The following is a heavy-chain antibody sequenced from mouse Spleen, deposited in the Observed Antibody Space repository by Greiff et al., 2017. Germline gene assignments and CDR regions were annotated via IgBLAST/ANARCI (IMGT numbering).Heavy chain of an antibody. CDR1: GFSLTSYG. Sequence: QVQLKESGPGLVQPSQSLSITCTFSGFSLTSYGVHWVRQSPGKGLEWLGVIWSGGSTDYNAAFISRLSISKDNSKSQVFFKMNSLQADDTAIYYCARKDGYYDAMDYWGQGTSVTVSS. D-gene: IGHD2-3*01. J-gene: IGHJ4*01. V-gene: IGHV2-2*01. CDR2: IWSGGST. CDR3: ARKDGYYDAMDY.